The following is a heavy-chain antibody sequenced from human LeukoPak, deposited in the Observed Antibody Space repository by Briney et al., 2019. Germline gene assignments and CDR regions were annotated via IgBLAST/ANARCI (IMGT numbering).Heavy chain of an antibody. CDR1: GGSISSGGYS. V-gene: IGHV4-30-2*01. CDR3: ARVPATMTPYWYFDL. J-gene: IGHJ2*01. D-gene: IGHD3-22*01. Sequence: PSGTLSLTCAVSGGSISSGGYSWSWIRQPPGKGLEWIGYIYHSGSTYYNPSLKSRVTISVDRSKNQFSLKLSSVTAADTAVYYCARVPATMTPYWYFDLWGRGTLVTVSS. CDR2: IYHSGST.